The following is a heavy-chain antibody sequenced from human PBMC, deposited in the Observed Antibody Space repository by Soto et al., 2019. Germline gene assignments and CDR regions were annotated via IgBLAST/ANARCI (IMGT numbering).Heavy chain of an antibody. V-gene: IGHV5-51*01. CDR1: GYRFISYW. J-gene: IGHJ6*02. CDR2: IYPGDSDT. D-gene: IGHD2-2*02. CDR3: AKPSKMSIPQYYGMEV. Sequence: PGESLTLSCKGSGYRFISYWIAWVRQMPGKGLEWMGIIYPGDSDTRYSPSFQGPVTISADQSINTAYLQWSSLKASDTGIYYWAKPSKMSIPQYYGMEVWGQGTTVTVP.